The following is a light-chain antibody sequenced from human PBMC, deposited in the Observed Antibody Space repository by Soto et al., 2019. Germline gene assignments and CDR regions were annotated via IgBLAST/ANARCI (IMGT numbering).Light chain of an antibody. V-gene: IGKV3-20*01. Sequence: EIVLTQSPGTLSLSLGERATLSCRASQSVSSNYVAWYQQQPGHAPRLLIYGTSSTATGITERFSGSGAGTEFTLTISRLEPEDFAVYYCQQYGSSPRYSFGQGTKLEIK. J-gene: IGKJ2*03. CDR1: QSVSSNY. CDR3: QQYGSSPRYS. CDR2: GTS.